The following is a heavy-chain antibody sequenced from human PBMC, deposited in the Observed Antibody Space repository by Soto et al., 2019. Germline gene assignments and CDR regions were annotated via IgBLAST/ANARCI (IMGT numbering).Heavy chain of an antibody. D-gene: IGHD1-1*01. CDR3: ARGRYGDY. CDR1: GYDFTTYG. CDR2: ISAHNGNT. Sequence: QVHLVQSGAEVKKPGASVKVSCKGSGYDFTTYGITWVRQAPGQGLEWMAWISAHNGNTDYAQKPQGRVTVTRDTSTSTAYMELRSLRSDDTAVYYCARGRYGDYWGQAALVTVSS. V-gene: IGHV1-18*01. J-gene: IGHJ4*02.